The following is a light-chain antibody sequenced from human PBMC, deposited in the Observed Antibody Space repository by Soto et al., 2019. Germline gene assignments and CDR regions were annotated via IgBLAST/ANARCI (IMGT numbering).Light chain of an antibody. CDR1: QSVSSW. J-gene: IGKJ1*01. V-gene: IGKV1-5*01. Sequence: DIHLTQSPSTLCASVGDSVTITCRASQSVSSWLAWYQQKPGRAPRLLIYDASKSEAGVPSRFSGSGSETELSLTISSLQPDDFATYFCQQYNSFPTFGQGTTGDIK. CDR3: QQYNSFPT. CDR2: DAS.